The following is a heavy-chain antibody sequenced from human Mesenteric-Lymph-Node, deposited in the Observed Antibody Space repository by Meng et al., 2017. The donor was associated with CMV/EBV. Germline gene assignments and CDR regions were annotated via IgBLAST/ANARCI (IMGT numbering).Heavy chain of an antibody. Sequence: GESLKISCAASGFTFSSYAMIWVRQAPGKGLEWVSGITGSGDSTYYADSVKGRFTISRDNSENTLYLQMNSLRAEDTAVYYCAKVGVVPPSGDLDYWGQGTLVTVSS. J-gene: IGHJ4*02. CDR3: AKVGVVPPSGDLDY. V-gene: IGHV3-23*01. CDR2: ITGSGDST. CDR1: GFTFSSYA. D-gene: IGHD3-16*01.